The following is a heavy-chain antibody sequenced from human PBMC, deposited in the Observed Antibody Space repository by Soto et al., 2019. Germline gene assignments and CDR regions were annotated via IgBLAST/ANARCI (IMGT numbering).Heavy chain of an antibody. CDR3: TRGPRPPSPGPGAF. CDR2: INDDGIST. D-gene: IGHD1-1*01. CDR1: GFTFSMYW. J-gene: IGHJ1*01. V-gene: IGHV3-74*01. Sequence: PGGSLRLSCAASGFTFSMYWMHWVRQVPGKGPEWVSRINDDGISTNYADSVKGRFTISRDNAKNTLYLQMNALRVEDTGVYYCTRGPRPPSPGPGAFWGQGTLVTVSS.